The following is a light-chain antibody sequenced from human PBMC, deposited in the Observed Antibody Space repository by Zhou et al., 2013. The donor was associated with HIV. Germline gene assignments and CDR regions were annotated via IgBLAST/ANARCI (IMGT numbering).Light chain of an antibody. Sequence: DIQMTQSPSSLSASVGDRVTITCRASQGISNYLAWYQQKPGKVPKLLIYAASTLQSGVPSRFSGSGSGTDFTLTISSLQPEDVAIDYCQKXNSAPITIGQGTRLEIK. CDR1: QGISNY. J-gene: IGKJ5*01. CDR3: QKXNSAPIT. V-gene: IGKV1-27*01. CDR2: AAS.